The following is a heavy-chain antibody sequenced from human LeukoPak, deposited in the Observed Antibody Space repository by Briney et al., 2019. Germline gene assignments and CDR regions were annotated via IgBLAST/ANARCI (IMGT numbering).Heavy chain of an antibody. J-gene: IGHJ5*02. CDR2: IYYSGST. V-gene: IGHV4-31*03. Sequence: MASETLSLTCTVSGGSISSGGYYWSWIRQHPGKGLEWIGYIYYSGSTYYNPSLKSRVTISVDTSKNQFSLKLSSVTAADTAVYYCARGSIAVVWFDPWGQGTLVTVSS. CDR3: ARGSIAVVWFDP. D-gene: IGHD6-19*01. CDR1: GGSISSGGYY.